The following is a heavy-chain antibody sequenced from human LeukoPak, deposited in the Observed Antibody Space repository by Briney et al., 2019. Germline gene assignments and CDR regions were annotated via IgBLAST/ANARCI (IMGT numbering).Heavy chain of an antibody. D-gene: IGHD5-18*01. V-gene: IGHV3-21*01. CDR1: GFTFSSYS. Sequence: GGSLRLSCAASGFTFSSYSMTWVRQAPGKGLEWVSSISSSSSYIYYADSVKGRFTISRDNAKNSLYLQMNSLRAEDTAVYYCARGSAMVTPDYWGQGTLVTVSS. CDR3: ARGSAMVTPDY. CDR2: ISSSSSYI. J-gene: IGHJ4*02.